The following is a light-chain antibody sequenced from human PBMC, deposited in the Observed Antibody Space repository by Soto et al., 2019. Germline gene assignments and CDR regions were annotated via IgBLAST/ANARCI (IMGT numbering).Light chain of an antibody. CDR1: TKTVTSGHY. CDR3: LLSYSGAQAV. CDR2: DTS. Sequence: QAVVTQEPSLTVSPGGTVTLTCGSSTKTVTSGHYPHWFQQKPGQAPRTLIYDTSNKHSWTPARFSGSLLGGKAALTLSGAQPEDEAEYYCLLSYSGAQAVFGGGTKVTVL. V-gene: IGLV7-46*01. J-gene: IGLJ2*01.